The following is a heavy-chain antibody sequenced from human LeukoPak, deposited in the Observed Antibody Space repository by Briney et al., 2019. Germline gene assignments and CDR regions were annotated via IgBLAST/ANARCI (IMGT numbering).Heavy chain of an antibody. CDR3: AKDIARYYYYYGMDV. V-gene: IGHV3-9*01. Sequence: GRSLRLSCAASGFTFDDYAMHWVRQAPGKGRGWGSGISWNSGSIGYADSVKGRFTISRDNAKNSLYLQMNSLRAEDTALYYCAKDIARYYYYYGMDVWGQGTTVTVSS. CDR2: ISWNSGSI. J-gene: IGHJ6*02. CDR1: GFTFDDYA.